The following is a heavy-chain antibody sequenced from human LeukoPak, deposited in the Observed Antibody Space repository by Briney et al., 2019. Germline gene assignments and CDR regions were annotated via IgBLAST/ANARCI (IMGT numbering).Heavy chain of an antibody. CDR2: IYSAGST. D-gene: IGHD2-21*01. Sequence: PGGSLRLSCAASGFTVSSNEMNWVRQAPGKGLEWVSIIYSAGSTYYADSVKGRFTISRDNSKNTLYLQMNSLRAEDTAVYYCARDRKYRGTSSGDDYWGQGTLVTVSS. J-gene: IGHJ4*02. CDR1: GFTVSSNE. CDR3: ARDRKYRGTSSGDDY. V-gene: IGHV3-66*01.